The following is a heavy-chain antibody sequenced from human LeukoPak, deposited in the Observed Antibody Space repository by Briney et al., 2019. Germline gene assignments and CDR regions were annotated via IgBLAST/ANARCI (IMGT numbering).Heavy chain of an antibody. CDR1: GYSFTSYW. V-gene: IGHV5-51*01. CDR3: ARRSGSGWYSYYFDY. J-gene: IGHJ4*02. D-gene: IGHD6-19*01. Sequence: GESLKISCKGSGYSFTSYWIGWVRLMPGKGLEWMGIIYPGDSDTRYSPSFQGQVTISADKSISTAYLQWSSLKASDTAMYYCARRSGSGWYSYYFDYWGQGTLVTVSS. CDR2: IYPGDSDT.